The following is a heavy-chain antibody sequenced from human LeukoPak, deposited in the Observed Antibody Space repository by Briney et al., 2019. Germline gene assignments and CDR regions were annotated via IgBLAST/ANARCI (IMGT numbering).Heavy chain of an antibody. CDR2: IYYSGST. J-gene: IGHJ4*02. CDR3: ARIPTGYYYDSSGRNFDY. CDR1: GGSISSYY. D-gene: IGHD3-22*01. Sequence: PSETLSLTCTVSGGSISSYYWSWIRQPPGKGLEWIGYIYYSGSTNYNPSLKSRVTISVDTSKNQFSLKLSSVTAADTAVYYCARIPTGYYYDSSGRNFDYWGQGTLVTVSS. V-gene: IGHV4-59*08.